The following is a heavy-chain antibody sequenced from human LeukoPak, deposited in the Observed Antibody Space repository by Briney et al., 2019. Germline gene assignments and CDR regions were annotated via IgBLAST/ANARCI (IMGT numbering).Heavy chain of an antibody. CDR1: GFTFSSYS. V-gene: IGHV3-21*01. D-gene: IGHD6-13*01. J-gene: IGHJ4*02. Sequence: GGSLRLSCAASGFTFSSYSMNWVRQAPGKGLEWVSSISSSSSYIYYADSMKGRFTISRDNAKNSLYLQMNSLRAEDTAVYYCVLTGYSSSWHFDYWGQGTLVTVSS. CDR3: VLTGYSSSWHFDY. CDR2: ISSSSSYI.